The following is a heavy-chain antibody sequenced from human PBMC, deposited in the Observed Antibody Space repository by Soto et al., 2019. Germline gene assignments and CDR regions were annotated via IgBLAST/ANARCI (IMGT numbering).Heavy chain of an antibody. Sequence: EMQLLESGGGLVQPGGSLRLSCAASGFTFSTYAMSWVRQAPGKGLEWVSGISSSSSGTYYTDSVKGRFTISRDKYKKTLFLQMNSLGDDDTAVYYCAKAPSTGDSKGYYRYSDYWGQGNRVTVSS. CDR1: GFTFSTYA. J-gene: IGHJ4*02. V-gene: IGHV3-23*01. D-gene: IGHD3-22*01. CDR2: ISSSSSGT. CDR3: AKAPSTGDSKGYYRYSDY.